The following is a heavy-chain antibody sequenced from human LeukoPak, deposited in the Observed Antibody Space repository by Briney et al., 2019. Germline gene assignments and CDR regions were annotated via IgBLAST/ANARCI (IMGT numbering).Heavy chain of an antibody. CDR3: AKDSSSGCPTCYYYGMDV. D-gene: IGHD6-19*01. V-gene: IGHV3-30*18. J-gene: IGHJ6*02. CDR2: ISYDGSNK. Sequence: GGSLSLSCAASGFTFSSYGMHWVRQAPGKGLEWVAVISYDGSNKYYADSVKGRFTISRDNSKNTLYLQMNSLRAEDTAVYYCAKDSSSGCPTCYYYGMDVWGQGTTVTVSS. CDR1: GFTFSSYG.